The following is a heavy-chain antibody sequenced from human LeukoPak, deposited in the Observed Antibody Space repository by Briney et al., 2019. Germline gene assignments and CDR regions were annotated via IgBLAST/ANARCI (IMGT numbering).Heavy chain of an antibody. J-gene: IGHJ4*02. Sequence: GGSLRFFCAASGFTFSSYWMSWVRQAPGKGLEWVANIKHDGSEKYYVDSVKGRFTISRDNARNSLYLQMNSLRAEDTAVYYCARDIVVVPAATDGFSDYWGQGTLVTVSS. V-gene: IGHV3-7*01. CDR3: ARDIVVVPAATDGFSDY. CDR1: GFTFSSYW. D-gene: IGHD2-2*01. CDR2: IKHDGSEK.